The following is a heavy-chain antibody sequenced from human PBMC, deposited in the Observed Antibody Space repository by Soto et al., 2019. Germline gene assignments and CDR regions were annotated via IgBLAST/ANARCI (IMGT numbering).Heavy chain of an antibody. CDR1: GFTFISYA. V-gene: IGHV3-23*01. CDR2: ISGSGGST. J-gene: IGHJ4*02. CDR3: AKDLLVYSYDTSRSKDS. D-gene: IGHD3-22*01. Sequence: GGSLRLSCAASGFTFISYAMSWVRQAPGKGLEWVSAISGSGGSTYYADSVKGRFTISRDNSKNTLYLQMNSLRAEDTAIYYCAKDLLVYSYDTSRSKDSWGQGTLVTVSS.